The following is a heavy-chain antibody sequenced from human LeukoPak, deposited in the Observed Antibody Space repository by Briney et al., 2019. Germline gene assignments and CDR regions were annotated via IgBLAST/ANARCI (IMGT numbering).Heavy chain of an antibody. CDR3: ARDLGYCSSTSCYGWFDH. CDR2: IYYSGST. V-gene: IGHV4-59*01. Sequence: PSETLSLTCTVSGGSISSYYWSWIRQPPGKGLEWIGYIYYSGSTNYNPSLKSRVTISVDTSKNQFSLKLSSVTAAGTAVYYCARDLGYCSSTSCYGWFDHWGQGTLVTVSS. J-gene: IGHJ5*02. D-gene: IGHD2-2*03. CDR1: GGSISSYY.